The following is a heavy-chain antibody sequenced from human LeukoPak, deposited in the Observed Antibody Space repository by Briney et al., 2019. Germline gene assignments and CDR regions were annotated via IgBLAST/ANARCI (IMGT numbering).Heavy chain of an antibody. CDR1: GFTFSSYA. D-gene: IGHD6-19*01. V-gene: IGHV3-23*01. CDR2: ISGSGGST. J-gene: IGHJ4*02. CDR3: ARLQRLIAVAGTIDY. Sequence: GGSLRLSCAASGFTFSSYAMSWVRQAPGKGLEWVSAISGSGGSTYYADSVKGRFTISRDNAKNSLSLQMNSLRAEDTAVYYCARLQRLIAVAGTIDYWGQGTLFTVSS.